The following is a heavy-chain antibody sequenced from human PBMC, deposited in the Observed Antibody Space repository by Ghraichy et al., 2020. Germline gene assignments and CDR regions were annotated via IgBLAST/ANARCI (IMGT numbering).Heavy chain of an antibody. J-gene: IGHJ3*02. V-gene: IGHV3-30-3*01. CDR3: ARGYDYDDAFDI. D-gene: IGHD4-17*01. CDR1: GFTFSSYA. CDR2: ISYDGSNK. Sequence: GGSLRLSCAASGFTFSSYAMHWVHQAPGKGLEWVAVISYDGSNKYYADSVKGRFTISRDNSKNTLYLQMNSLRAEDTAVYYCARGYDYDDAFDIWGQGTMVTVSS.